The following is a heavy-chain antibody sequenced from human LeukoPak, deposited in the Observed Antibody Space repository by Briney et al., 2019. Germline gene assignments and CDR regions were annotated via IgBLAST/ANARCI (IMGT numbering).Heavy chain of an antibody. V-gene: IGHV3-33*01. D-gene: IGHD3-22*01. J-gene: IGHJ4*02. CDR2: IWHDGSNE. CDR1: GFTFSYYG. CDR3: ARDADTSNHFSWLDY. Sequence: PGGSLRLSCAASGFTFSYYGMQWVRQAPGKGLEWVALIWHDGSNEYYADSVKGRFTISRDNSKTTLYLQMSSLRAEDTAVYYCARDADTSNHFSWLDYWGQGTLVTVSS.